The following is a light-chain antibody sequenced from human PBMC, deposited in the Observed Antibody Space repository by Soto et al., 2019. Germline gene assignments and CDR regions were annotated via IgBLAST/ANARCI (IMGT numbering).Light chain of an antibody. Sequence: EIVMTQCPATLSVSPGERATLSCRASQDISTNLAWYQQKPGQAPRLLIYGASTRATGIPARFSGSGSGTEFTLTISSLQSEDFAVYYCQQYDNWLRTFGQGTRWIS. CDR2: GAS. V-gene: IGKV3-15*01. CDR3: QQYDNWLRT. CDR1: QDISTN. J-gene: IGKJ1*01.